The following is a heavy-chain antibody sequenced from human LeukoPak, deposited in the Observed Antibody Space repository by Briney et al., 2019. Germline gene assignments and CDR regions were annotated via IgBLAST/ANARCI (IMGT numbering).Heavy chain of an antibody. CDR1: GFTFSDYY. CDR3: ARVGRAGRLIAAATYYFDY. D-gene: IGHD6-13*01. J-gene: IGHJ4*02. Sequence: PGGSLRLSCAASGFTFSDYYMSWIRQAPGKGLEWVSYISSSGSTIYYADSVKGRFTISRDNAKNSLYLQMNSLRAEDTAVYYCARVGRAGRLIAAATYYFDYWGQGTLVTVSS. V-gene: IGHV3-11*01. CDR2: ISSSGSTI.